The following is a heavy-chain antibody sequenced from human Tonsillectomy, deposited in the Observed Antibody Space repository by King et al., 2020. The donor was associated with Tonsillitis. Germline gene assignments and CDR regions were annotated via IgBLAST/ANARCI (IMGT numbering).Heavy chain of an antibody. CDR3: ARGTGWELLGNFDY. Sequence: VQLQESGPGLVKPSETLSLTCTVSGGSISAYYWSWIRQPPGKGLEWIAYIYYTGSTNYNPSLNSRVTISLDTSQNQFSLQLSSVTAEDTAFYYCARGTGWELLGNFDYWGQGTLVTVSS. CDR1: GGSISAYY. J-gene: IGHJ4*02. D-gene: IGHD1-26*01. V-gene: IGHV4-59*01. CDR2: IYYTGST.